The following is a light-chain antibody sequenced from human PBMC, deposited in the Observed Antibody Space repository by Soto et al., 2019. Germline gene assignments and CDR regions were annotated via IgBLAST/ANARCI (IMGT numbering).Light chain of an antibody. Sequence: EIVLTQSPGTLSLSPGERATLSCRARQTISSSDLAWYQQIPGQAPRLLIYGASSRATGIPDRFSGSGSGTDFTLTISRLEPEDFAVYYCQKYGTSLYTFGQGTKLEIK. V-gene: IGKV3-20*01. CDR1: QTISSSD. CDR2: GAS. CDR3: QKYGTSLYT. J-gene: IGKJ2*01.